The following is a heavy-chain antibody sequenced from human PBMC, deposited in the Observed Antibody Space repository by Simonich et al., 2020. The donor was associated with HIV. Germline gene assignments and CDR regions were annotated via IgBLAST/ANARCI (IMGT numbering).Heavy chain of an antibody. Sequence: EVQLVESGGGLVQPGRSLRLSCAASGFTFDDYAMNWVRQAPGKGLEWGSGIGWNSGSIGYADSVKGRFTISRDNAKNSLYLQMNSLRAEDMALYYCAKDRYSSSSGSFDYWGQGTLVTVSS. D-gene: IGHD6-6*01. CDR2: IGWNSGSI. V-gene: IGHV3-9*03. CDR3: AKDRYSSSSGSFDY. CDR1: GFTFDDYA. J-gene: IGHJ4*02.